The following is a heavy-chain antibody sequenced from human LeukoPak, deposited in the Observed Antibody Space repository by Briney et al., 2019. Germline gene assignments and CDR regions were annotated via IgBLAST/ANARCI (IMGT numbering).Heavy chain of an antibody. CDR1: GFTFSSYS. D-gene: IGHD2-15*01. Sequence: GGSLRLSCAASGFTFSSYSMNWVRQAPGEGLEWVSYISSLSGTIYYADSVKGRFTISRDNAKNSLYLQMNNLRAEDTAVYYCARAPRRGILVVVAAYLDYWGQGTLVTVSS. CDR3: ARAPRRGILVVVAAYLDY. V-gene: IGHV3-48*04. J-gene: IGHJ4*02. CDR2: ISSLSGTI.